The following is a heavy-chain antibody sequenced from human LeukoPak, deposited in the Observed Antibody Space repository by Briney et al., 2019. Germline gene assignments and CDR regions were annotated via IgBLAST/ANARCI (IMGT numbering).Heavy chain of an antibody. CDR3: ARTNEVRDTAMVYELFDY. V-gene: IGHV4-34*01. D-gene: IGHD5-18*01. CDR2: INHSGST. CDR1: GGSFSGYY. J-gene: IGHJ4*02. Sequence: SETLSLTCAVYGGSFSGYYWSWIRQPPGKGLEWIGEINHSGSTNYNPSLKSRVTISVDTSKNQFSLKLSSVTAADTAVYYCARTNEVRDTAMVYELFDYWGQGTLVTVSS.